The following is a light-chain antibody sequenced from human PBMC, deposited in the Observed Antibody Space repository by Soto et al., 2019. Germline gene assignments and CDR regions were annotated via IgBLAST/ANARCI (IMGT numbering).Light chain of an antibody. V-gene: IGLV2-14*01. Sequence: QSALTQPASVSGSXGQSXXXXXTGTSSDVGAYNYVSWYQHHPGKAPQLIFYEVSNRPSGVSGRFSGSKSGNTASLTISGLQAEDEADYHCSSYTSISTYVFGGGTKLTVL. CDR2: EVS. CDR3: SSYTSISTYV. J-gene: IGLJ1*01. CDR1: SSDVGAYNY.